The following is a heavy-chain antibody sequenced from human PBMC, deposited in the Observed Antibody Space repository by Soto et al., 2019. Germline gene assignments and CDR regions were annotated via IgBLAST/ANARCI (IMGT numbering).Heavy chain of an antibody. J-gene: IGHJ6*02. CDR3: ARGADYAGGYYYGMDV. Sequence: SLSLTGAVSVGSISSGGYSWSWIRQPPGKGLEWIGYIYHSGSTYYNPSLKSRVTISVDRSKNQFSLKLSSVTAADTAVYYCARGADYAGGYYYGMDVWGQGTTVTVSS. CDR2: IYHSGST. V-gene: IGHV4-30-2*01. D-gene: IGHD2-8*02. CDR1: VGSISSGGYS.